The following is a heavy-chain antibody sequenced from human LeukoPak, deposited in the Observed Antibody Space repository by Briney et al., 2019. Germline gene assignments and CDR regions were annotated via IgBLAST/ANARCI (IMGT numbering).Heavy chain of an antibody. CDR3: ARRVGDSSGYLDAFDI. CDR2: IYPGDSDT. J-gene: IGHJ3*02. Sequence: GESLKISCKGSGYSFTSYWITWARQIPGKGLEWMGIIYPGDSDTRYSPSFQGQVTISADKSISTAYLQWSSLKASDAAMYYCARRVGDSSGYLDAFDIWGQGTMVTVSS. CDR1: GYSFTSYW. D-gene: IGHD3-22*01. V-gene: IGHV5-51*01.